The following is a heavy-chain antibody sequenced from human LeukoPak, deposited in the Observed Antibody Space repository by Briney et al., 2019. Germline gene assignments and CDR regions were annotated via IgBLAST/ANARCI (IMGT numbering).Heavy chain of an antibody. D-gene: IGHD2-15*01. J-gene: IGHJ4*02. Sequence: GGSLRLSCAASGFTFSGYSMNWVRQAPGKGLEWVSSISSSSSYIYYADSVKGRFTISRDNAKNSLYLQMNSLRAEDTAVYYCASDWPFYCSGGSCYSEGGYWGQGTLVTVSS. CDR1: GFTFSGYS. CDR3: ASDWPFYCSGGSCYSEGGY. CDR2: ISSSSSYI. V-gene: IGHV3-21*01.